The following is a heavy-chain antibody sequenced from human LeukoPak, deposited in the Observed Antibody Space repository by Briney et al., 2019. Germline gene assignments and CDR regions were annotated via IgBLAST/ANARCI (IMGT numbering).Heavy chain of an antibody. V-gene: IGHV4-59*01. J-gene: IGHJ4*02. CDR2: ISYGGTT. CDR1: GISISSYY. D-gene: IGHD3-16*01. CDR3: AKSGGTTIFDF. Sequence: SETLSLTCTLSGISISSYYWNWIRLSPGRGLEWIGYISYGGTTSYSPSLKSRITMSIDTSKNQFSLKLSSVTAADAAVYYCAKSGGTTIFDFWGQGTLVTVSS.